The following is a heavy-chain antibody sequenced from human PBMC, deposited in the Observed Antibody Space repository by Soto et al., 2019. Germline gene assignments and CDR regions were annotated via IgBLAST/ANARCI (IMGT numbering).Heavy chain of an antibody. J-gene: IGHJ4*02. D-gene: IGHD6-13*01. V-gene: IGHV1-69*02. CDR2: IIPILGIA. CDR3: ARVRFEQQMSHFDY. Sequence: TSVKISCKASGGTFSSSTISWVRQAPGQGLEWMGRIIPILGIANYAQKFQGRVTITADKSKNQFSLQLNSVTPEDTAVYYCARVRFEQQMSHFDYWGQGILVTVSS. CDR1: GGTFSSST.